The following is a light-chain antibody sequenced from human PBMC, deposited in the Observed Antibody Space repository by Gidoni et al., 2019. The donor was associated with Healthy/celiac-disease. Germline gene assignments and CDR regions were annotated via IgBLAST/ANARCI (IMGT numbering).Light chain of an antibody. CDR1: QSISSW. CDR2: KAS. CDR3: QQYNSYSYT. J-gene: IGKJ2*01. Sequence: DIQMTQSPSTLSASVGDRVTITCRASQSISSWLAWYQQKPGKAPKLLIYKASSLESGAPSRFSGSGSGTEFTLTISSLQPDDFATYYCQQYNSYSYTFXQXTKLEIK. V-gene: IGKV1-5*03.